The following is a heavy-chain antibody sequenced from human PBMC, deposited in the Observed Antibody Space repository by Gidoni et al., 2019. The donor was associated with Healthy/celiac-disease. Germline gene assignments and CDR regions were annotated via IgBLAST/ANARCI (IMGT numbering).Heavy chain of an antibody. CDR1: GCTFSNAW. D-gene: IGHD1-26*01. V-gene: IGHV3-15*01. CDR3: TTDGGWESDWYFDL. J-gene: IGHJ2*01. Sequence: EVQLVESGGGLVKPGGARRLSCAASGCTFSNAWMSWVRQAPGKGLEWVGRIKSKTDGGTTDYAAPVKGRFTISRDDSKNTLYLQMNSLKTEDTAVYYCTTDGGWESDWYFDLWGRGTLVTVSS. CDR2: IKSKTDGGTT.